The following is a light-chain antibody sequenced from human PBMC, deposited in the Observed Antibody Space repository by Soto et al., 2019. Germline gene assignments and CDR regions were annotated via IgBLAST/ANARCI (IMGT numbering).Light chain of an antibody. CDR2: GNN. Sequence: QSVLTQPPSVSGAPGQRVTISCIGAGYDVHWYPQLPGTAPQVLIYGNNNRPSGVPDRFSGSKSGTSASLAITGLQAEDEADYYGQSYDSSRRGWVFGGGTKLTVL. J-gene: IGLJ3*02. CDR1: GAGYD. V-gene: IGLV1-40*01. CDR3: QSYDSSRRGWV.